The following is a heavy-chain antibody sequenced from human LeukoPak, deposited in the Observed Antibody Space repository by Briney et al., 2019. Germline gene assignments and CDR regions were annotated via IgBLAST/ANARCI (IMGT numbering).Heavy chain of an antibody. D-gene: IGHD3-22*01. CDR1: GGSISSGSYY. CDR2: IYTSGST. J-gene: IGHJ4*02. V-gene: IGHV4-61*02. Sequence: SETLSLTCTVSGGSISSGSYYWSWIRQPAGKGLEWIGRIYTSGSTHYNPSLKRRVTISVDTSKNQFSLKLSSVTAADTAVYYCARESDFDSTAYLYWGQGILVTVSS. CDR3: ARESDFDSTAYLY.